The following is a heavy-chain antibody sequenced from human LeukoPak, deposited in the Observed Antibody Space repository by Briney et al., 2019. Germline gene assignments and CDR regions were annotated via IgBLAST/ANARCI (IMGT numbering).Heavy chain of an antibody. CDR2: INHSGST. Sequence: SETLSLTCTVSGYSISSGYYWSWIRQPPGKGLEWIGEINHSGSTNYNPSLKSRVTISVDTSKNQFSLKLSSVTAADTAVYYCARSEIGYSYGYYYYYYMDVWGKGTTVTISS. V-gene: IGHV4-38-2*02. CDR1: GYSISSGYY. D-gene: IGHD5-18*01. CDR3: ARSEIGYSYGYYYYYYMDV. J-gene: IGHJ6*03.